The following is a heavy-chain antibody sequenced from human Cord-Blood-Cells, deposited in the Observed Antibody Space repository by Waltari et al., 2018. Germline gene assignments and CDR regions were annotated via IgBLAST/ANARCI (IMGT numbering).Heavy chain of an antibody. J-gene: IGHJ3*02. CDR3: ARREYGSGTHKADAFDI. D-gene: IGHD3-10*01. Sequence: QLQLQESGPGLVKPSETLSLTCTVSGGSISSSSYYWGWIRQSPGKGLEWIGSIYYSGSTYYNPSLKSRVTISVDTSKNQFSLKLSSVTAADTAVYYCARREYGSGTHKADAFDIWGQGTMVTVSS. CDR1: GGSISSSSYY. V-gene: IGHV4-39*01. CDR2: IYYSGST.